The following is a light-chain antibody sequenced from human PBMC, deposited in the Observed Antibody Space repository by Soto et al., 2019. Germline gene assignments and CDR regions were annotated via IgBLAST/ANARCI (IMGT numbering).Light chain of an antibody. V-gene: IGLV2-14*01. Sequence: QSALTQPASVSGSPGQSITISCTGTTSYVGSHNFVSWYQQLPGKAPKLLIYEVTNRPSGTSNRFSGSKSGNTASLTISGLQAEDEADYYCSSFTNSILVFGGGTKVTVL. CDR2: EVT. CDR1: TSYVGSHNF. J-gene: IGLJ3*02. CDR3: SSFTNSILV.